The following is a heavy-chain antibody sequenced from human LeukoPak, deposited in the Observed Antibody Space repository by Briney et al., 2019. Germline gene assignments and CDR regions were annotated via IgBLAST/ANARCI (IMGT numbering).Heavy chain of an antibody. CDR2: IYDSGST. D-gene: IGHD7-27*01. CDR1: GGSIRSSYYY. J-gene: IGHJ4*02. CDR3: ARQGPNWGFFDY. V-gene: IGHV4-39*01. Sequence: PSETLSLTCTVSGGSIRSSYYYWGWIRQPPGKGLEWIGSIYDSGSTYYNPSLKSRVTISVDTSKNQFSLKLSSVTAADTAVYYCARQGPNWGFFDYWGQGTLVTVSS.